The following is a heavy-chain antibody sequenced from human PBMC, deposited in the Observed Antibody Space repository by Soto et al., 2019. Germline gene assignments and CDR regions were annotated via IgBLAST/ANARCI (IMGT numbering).Heavy chain of an antibody. CDR2: ISSSSSYI. V-gene: IGHV3-21*01. Sequence: EVQLVESGGGLVKPGGSLRLSCAASGFTFSSYSMNWVRQAPGKGLEWVSSISSSSSYIYYADSVKGRFTISRDNAKNSLYLQMNSLRAEDTAVYYCAREGGGIVVVPAAMLPYYYYGMDVWGQGTTVTVSS. D-gene: IGHD2-2*01. CDR3: AREGGGIVVVPAAMLPYYYYGMDV. CDR1: GFTFSSYS. J-gene: IGHJ6*02.